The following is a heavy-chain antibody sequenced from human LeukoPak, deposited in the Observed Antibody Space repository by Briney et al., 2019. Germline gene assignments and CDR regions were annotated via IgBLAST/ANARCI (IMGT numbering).Heavy chain of an antibody. CDR3: AREGYCSGGSCLNWFDP. J-gene: IGHJ5*02. D-gene: IGHD2-15*01. Sequence: ASVKVSCKASGYTFTSYGISWVRQAPGQGLEWMGWISAYNGNTNYAQKLQGRVTMTTDTSTSTAYMELRSLRSEDTAVYYCAREGYCSGGSCLNWFDPWGQGTLVTVSS. CDR1: GYTFTSYG. CDR2: ISAYNGNT. V-gene: IGHV1-18*01.